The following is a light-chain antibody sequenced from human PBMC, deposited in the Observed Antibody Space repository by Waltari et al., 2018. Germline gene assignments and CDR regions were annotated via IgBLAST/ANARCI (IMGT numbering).Light chain of an antibody. Sequence: DIQMTQSPSSLSASVGDRVTITCRASQGLSGSLAWYQRKPGRAPKLLIYAASTLESVVPSRFSGSGSGTYYTLTINSLQPEDFATYYCQQYYSTPYTFGQGTKLEI. J-gene: IGKJ2*01. V-gene: IGKV1-NL1*01. CDR2: AAS. CDR1: QGLSGS. CDR3: QQYYSTPYT.